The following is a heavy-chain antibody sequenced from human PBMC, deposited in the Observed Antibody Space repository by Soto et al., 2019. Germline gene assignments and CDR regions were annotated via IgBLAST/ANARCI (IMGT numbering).Heavy chain of an antibody. V-gene: IGHV4-30-2*01. CDR3: ARGGFYWPGALDN. CDR1: GVSISSGGYS. Sequence: PSETLSLTCVVSGVSISSGGYSWSWIRQPPGKGLEWIGYIYHTGVTNYNPSFGSRGTISVDRSENQFSLNLRSLTAADTAVYYCARGGFYWPGALDNWGQGTKVTVSS. CDR2: IYHTGVT. D-gene: IGHD5-12*01. J-gene: IGHJ3*02.